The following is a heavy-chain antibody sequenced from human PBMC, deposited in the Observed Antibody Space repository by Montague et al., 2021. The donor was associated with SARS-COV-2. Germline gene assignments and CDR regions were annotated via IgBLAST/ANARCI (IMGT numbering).Heavy chain of an antibody. Sequence: SETLSLTCTVSGGSISSSSYYWGWIRQPPGKGLEWIGSIYYSGSTYYNPSLKSRVTISVDTSKNQFSLKLSSVTAADTAVYCCARQEYYYDGSGYGRMDWFDAWGQGTLVTVSS. V-gene: IGHV4-39*01. CDR2: IYYSGST. CDR1: GGSISSSSYY. CDR3: ARQEYYYDGSGYGRMDWFDA. J-gene: IGHJ5*02. D-gene: IGHD3-22*01.